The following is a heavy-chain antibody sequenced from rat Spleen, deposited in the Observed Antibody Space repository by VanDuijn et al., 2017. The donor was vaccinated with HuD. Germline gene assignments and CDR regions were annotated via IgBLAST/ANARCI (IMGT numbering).Heavy chain of an antibody. Sequence: EVQLVESGGGLVQPGRSLRLSCAASGFTFSNYGMHWIRQAPTKGLEWVASISTSGGSTYYRDSVKGRFTVSRDNAKSTLYLQMDSLRSEDTATYYCTRVYYGLFHYVDYFDYWGQGVMVTVSS. V-gene: IGHV5-19*01. CDR2: ISTSGGST. CDR3: TRVYYGLFHYVDYFDY. CDR1: GFTFSNYG. D-gene: IGHD1-6*01. J-gene: IGHJ2*01.